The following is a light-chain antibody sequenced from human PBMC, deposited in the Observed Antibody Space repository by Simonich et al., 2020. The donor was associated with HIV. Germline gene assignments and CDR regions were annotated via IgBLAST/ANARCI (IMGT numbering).Light chain of an antibody. J-gene: IGKJ4*01. CDR2: WAS. CDR3: QQYNNWPLT. CDR1: QSVLYSSNNKNY. Sequence: DIVMTQSPDSLAVSLGERATINCKSSQSVLYSSNNKNYLAWYQQKPGQPPKLLIYWASTRESGGPDRLSGSGSGTDFTLTISSMQSEDFAVYYCQQYNNWPLTFGGGTKVEIK. V-gene: IGKV4-1*01.